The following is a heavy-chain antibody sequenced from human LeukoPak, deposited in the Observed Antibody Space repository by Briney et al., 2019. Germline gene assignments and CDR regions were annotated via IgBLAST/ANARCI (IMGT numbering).Heavy chain of an antibody. Sequence: SQTLSLTCTVSGGSISSGGYYWSWIHQHPGKGLEWIGYIYYSGSTYYNPSLKSRVTISVDTSKRQFSLKLSSVTAADTAVYYCARAARAVPGTCNWFDPWGQGTLVTVSS. CDR2: IYYSGST. CDR3: ARAARAVPGTCNWFDP. D-gene: IGHD6-13*01. CDR1: GGSISSGGYY. V-gene: IGHV4-30-4*08. J-gene: IGHJ5*02.